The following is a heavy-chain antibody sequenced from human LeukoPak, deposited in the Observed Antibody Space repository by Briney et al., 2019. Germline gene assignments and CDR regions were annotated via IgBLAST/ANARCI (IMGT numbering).Heavy chain of an antibody. V-gene: IGHV4-34*01. Sequence: PSETLSLTCAVYGGSFSGYYWSWIRQPPGKGLEWIGEIKHSGSTNYNPSLKSRVTISVDTSKNQFSLKLSSVTAADTAVYYCARGSPFPSDYWGQGTLVTVSS. J-gene: IGHJ4*02. CDR2: IKHSGST. CDR3: ARGSPFPSDY. CDR1: GGSFSGYY.